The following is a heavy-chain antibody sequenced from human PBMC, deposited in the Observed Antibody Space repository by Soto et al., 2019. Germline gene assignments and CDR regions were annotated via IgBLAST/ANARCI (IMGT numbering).Heavy chain of an antibody. CDR3: AKSLGYCSGGSCYEYYYYMDV. D-gene: IGHD2-15*01. Sequence: GSLRLSCAASGFTFSSYARSWVRQAPGKGLEWVSVISGSGGSTHYADSVKGRFTIPRDNSKNTLYLQMNSLRAEDTAVYYCAKSLGYCSGGSCYEYYYYMDVWGKGTTVTVSS. CDR1: GFTFSSYA. J-gene: IGHJ6*03. CDR2: ISGSGGST. V-gene: IGHV3-23*01.